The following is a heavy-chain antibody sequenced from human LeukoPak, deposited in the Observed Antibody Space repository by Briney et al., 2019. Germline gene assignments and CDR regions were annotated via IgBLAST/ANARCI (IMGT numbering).Heavy chain of an antibody. CDR3: ARVKYDFWSGYSAGSVFDY. D-gene: IGHD3-3*01. V-gene: IGHV1-18*01. J-gene: IGHJ4*02. CDR2: ISAYNGNT. CDR1: GYTFTSYG. Sequence: ASVKVSCKASGYTFTSYGISWVRQAPGQGLEWMGWISAYNGNTNYAQKLQGRVTMTTDTSTSTAYMELRSLRSDDTAVYYCARVKYDFWSGYSAGSVFDYWGQGTLVTVSS.